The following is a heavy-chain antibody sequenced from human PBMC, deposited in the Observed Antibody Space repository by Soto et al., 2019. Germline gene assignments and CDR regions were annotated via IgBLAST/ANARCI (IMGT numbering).Heavy chain of an antibody. CDR2: IYWDDDK. CDR3: GLRGHCSGDSCYSA. D-gene: IGHD2-15*01. Sequence: QITLKESGPTLVKPTQTLTLTCTFSGFSLSTSGVGVGWIRQPPGKALEWLALIYWDDDKRYSPSLKSRLTITKDTSKNQVVLTMTNMDPVDPATYYCGLRGHCSGDSCYSAWGHGTLVTVSS. CDR1: GFSLSTSGVG. V-gene: IGHV2-5*02. J-gene: IGHJ5*01.